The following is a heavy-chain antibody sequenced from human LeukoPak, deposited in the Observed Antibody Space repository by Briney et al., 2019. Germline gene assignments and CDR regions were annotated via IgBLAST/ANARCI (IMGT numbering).Heavy chain of an antibody. CDR3: ARDRSKRRYYDSSGRPYDAFDI. Sequence: LVTVSCKASGGTFSSYAISWVRQAPGQGLEWMGGIIPIFGTANYAQKFQGRVTITADESTSTAYMELSSLRSEDTAVYYCARDRSKRRYYDSSGRPYDAFDIWGQGTMVTVSS. V-gene: IGHV1-69*01. CDR1: GGTFSSYA. CDR2: IIPIFGTA. D-gene: IGHD3-22*01. J-gene: IGHJ3*02.